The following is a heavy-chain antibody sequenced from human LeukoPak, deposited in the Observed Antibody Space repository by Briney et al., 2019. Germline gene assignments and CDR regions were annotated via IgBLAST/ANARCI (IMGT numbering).Heavy chain of an antibody. Sequence: GGSLRLSCAASGFPVSSNYMSWVRQAPGKGLEWVSVIYSGGSTYYADSVKGRFTISRDDSKNTLYLQMNSLRAEDTAVYYCARDKGDSFDIWGQGTIVTVSS. V-gene: IGHV3-53*01. CDR1: GFPVSSNY. J-gene: IGHJ3*02. CDR2: IYSGGST. CDR3: ARDKGDSFDI.